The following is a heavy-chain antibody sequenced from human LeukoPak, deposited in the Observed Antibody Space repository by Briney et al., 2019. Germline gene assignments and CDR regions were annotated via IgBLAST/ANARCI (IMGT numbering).Heavy chain of an antibody. J-gene: IGHJ4*02. Sequence: GGSLRLSCAASGFTFTNAWMTWVRQAPGKGLEWVGLIKSKTDGGTADYAAPVKGRFTISRDDSKTTLYLQMNSLKAEDTAVYYCTTGAWIQLWLADYWGRGTLVTVSS. D-gene: IGHD5-18*01. CDR2: IKSKTDGGTA. CDR1: GFTFTNAW. V-gene: IGHV3-15*01. CDR3: TTGAWIQLWLADY.